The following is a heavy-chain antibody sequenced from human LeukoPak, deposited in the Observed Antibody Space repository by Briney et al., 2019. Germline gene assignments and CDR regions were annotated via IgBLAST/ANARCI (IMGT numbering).Heavy chain of an antibody. CDR2: ISSSSSYI. D-gene: IGHD1-1*01. Sequence: GGSLRLSCAASGFTFSSYSMNWVRQAPGKGLEWVSSISSSSSYIYYADSVKGRFTISRDNAKNPLYLQMNSLRAEDTAVYYCARAGKKGVGSLDYWGQGTLVTVSS. V-gene: IGHV3-21*01. CDR1: GFTFSSYS. J-gene: IGHJ4*02. CDR3: ARAGKKGVGSLDY.